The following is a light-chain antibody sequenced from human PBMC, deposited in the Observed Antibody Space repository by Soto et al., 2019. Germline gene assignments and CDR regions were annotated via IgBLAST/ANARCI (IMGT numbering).Light chain of an antibody. CDR3: QQTYSTPPT. CDR2: GAS. CDR1: QSISSY. J-gene: IGKJ1*01. Sequence: DIQMTQSPSSLSASVGDRVTITCRASQSISSYLNWYQQKPGKAPKLLIYGASSLQSGVPSRFSGSGSGTDFTLTISSLQPEDFATYYCQQTYSTPPTFGQGTNVEIK. V-gene: IGKV1-39*01.